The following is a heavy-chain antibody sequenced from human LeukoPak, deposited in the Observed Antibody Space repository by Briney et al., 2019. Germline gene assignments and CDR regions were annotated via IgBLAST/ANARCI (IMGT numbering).Heavy chain of an antibody. Sequence: ASVKVSCKASGGTFSSYAISWVRQAPGQGLEWMGRTIPIFGIANYAQKFQGRVTITADKSTSTAYMELSSLRSEDTAVYYCARRDYDSSGYHYYYGMDVWGQGTTVTVSS. J-gene: IGHJ6*02. CDR3: ARRDYDSSGYHYYYGMDV. CDR1: GGTFSSYA. CDR2: TIPIFGIA. D-gene: IGHD3-22*01. V-gene: IGHV1-69*04.